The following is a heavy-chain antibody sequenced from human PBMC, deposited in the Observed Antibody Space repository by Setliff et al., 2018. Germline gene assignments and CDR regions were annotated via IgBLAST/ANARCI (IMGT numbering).Heavy chain of an antibody. CDR1: GYTFTRYG. CDR2: IGPYNGNT. Sequence: ASVKVSCKASGYTFTRYGICWVRQAPGKGFEWMGWIGPYNGNTYYAQEFQGRVAITTDTSTSTAYMELRSLRSDDTAVYYCAKGGNITRETYYYYGMDVWGQGTTVTVSS. D-gene: IGHD1-20*01. CDR3: AKGGNITRETYYYYGMDV. V-gene: IGHV1-18*01. J-gene: IGHJ6*02.